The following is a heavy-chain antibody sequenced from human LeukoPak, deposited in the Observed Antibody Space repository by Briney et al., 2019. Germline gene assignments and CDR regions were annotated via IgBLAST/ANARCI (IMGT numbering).Heavy chain of an antibody. CDR3: VKDMYYYDSSGYYKNFDY. CDR2: ISSNGGST. D-gene: IGHD3-22*01. CDR1: GFTFSSYA. J-gene: IGHJ4*02. Sequence: GGSLRLSCSASGFTFSSYAMHWVRQAPGKGLEYVSAISSNGGSTYYADSVKGRFTISRDNSKNTLYLQMSSLRAEDTAVYYCVKDMYYYDSSGYYKNFDYWGQGPLVTVSS. V-gene: IGHV3-64D*09.